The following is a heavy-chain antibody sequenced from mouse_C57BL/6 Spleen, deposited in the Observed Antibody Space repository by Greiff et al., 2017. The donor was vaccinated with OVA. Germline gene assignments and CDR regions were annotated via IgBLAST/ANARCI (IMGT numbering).Heavy chain of an antibody. D-gene: IGHD1-1*01. CDR2: ISYDGSN. Sequence: VQLQQSGPGLVKPSQSLSLTCSVTGYSITSGYYWNWIRQFPGNKLEWMGYISYDGSNNYNPSLKNRISITRDTSKNQFFLKLNSVTTEDTATYYCAREDSYYYGSSYGYFDVWGTGTTVTVSS. CDR3: AREDSYYYGSSYGYFDV. CDR1: GYSITSGYY. V-gene: IGHV3-6*01. J-gene: IGHJ1*03.